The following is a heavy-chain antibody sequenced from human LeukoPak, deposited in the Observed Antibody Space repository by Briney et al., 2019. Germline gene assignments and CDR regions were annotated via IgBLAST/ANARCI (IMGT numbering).Heavy chain of an antibody. CDR2: IIPIFGTA. D-gene: IGHD2-2*01. J-gene: IGHJ3*02. CDR1: GGTFSSYA. V-gene: IGHV1-69*05. CDR3: ASNPLGYCSSTSCYAFDI. Sequence: ASVKVSCKASGGTFSSYAISWVRQAPGQGLEWMGGIIPIFGTANYAQKFQGRVTITTGESTSTAYMELSSLRSEDTAVYYCASNPLGYCSSTSCYAFDIWGQGTMVTVSS.